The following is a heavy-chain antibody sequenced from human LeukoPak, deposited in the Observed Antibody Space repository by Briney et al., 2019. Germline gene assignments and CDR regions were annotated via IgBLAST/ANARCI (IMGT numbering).Heavy chain of an antibody. V-gene: IGHV3-7*01. CDR1: RYTFSSSC. Sequence: TGGSLRLSCGAYRYTFSSSCMSWVRQAPGKGLEWVANKKKDGSEKYYVDSVKGRFTIPRDNAKHSLYQKMDRMTADGTAVYYCARISTAVAGADYWGQGTLVTVSS. D-gene: IGHD6-19*01. J-gene: IGHJ4*02. CDR3: ARISTAVAGADY. CDR2: KKKDGSEK.